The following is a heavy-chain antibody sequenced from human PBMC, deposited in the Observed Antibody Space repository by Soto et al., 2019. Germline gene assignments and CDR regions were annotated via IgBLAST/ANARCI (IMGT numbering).Heavy chain of an antibody. CDR2: ISGSGSNT. Sequence: GGSLRLSCAASGFTFSSYAMSWVRQAPGKGLEWVSVISGSGSNTDYADSVKGRFTISRDNSKNTLYLQMNSLRVDDTAVYYCAKGPTARTTRCFDPWGQGTLVTVSS. CDR3: AKGPTARTTRCFDP. CDR1: GFTFSSYA. D-gene: IGHD4-17*01. V-gene: IGHV3-23*01. J-gene: IGHJ5*02.